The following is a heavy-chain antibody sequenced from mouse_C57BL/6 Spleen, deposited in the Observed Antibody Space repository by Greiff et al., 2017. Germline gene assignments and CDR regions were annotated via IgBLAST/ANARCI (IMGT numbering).Heavy chain of an antibody. CDR2: IWSDGST. Sequence: QVQLKESGPGLVAPSQSLSITCTVSGFSLTSYGVHWVRQPPGKGLEWLVVIWSDGSTTYNSALKSRLSISKDNSKSQVFVKMNSLQTDDTAMYYCARHKDGYYDAMDYWGQGTSVTVSS. D-gene: IGHD2-3*01. CDR1: GFSLTSYG. V-gene: IGHV2-6-1*01. J-gene: IGHJ4*01. CDR3: ARHKDGYYDAMDY.